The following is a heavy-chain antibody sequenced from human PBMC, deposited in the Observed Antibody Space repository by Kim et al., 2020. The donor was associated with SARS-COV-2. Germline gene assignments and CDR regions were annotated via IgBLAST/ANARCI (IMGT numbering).Heavy chain of an antibody. J-gene: IGHJ6*02. CDR2: FEVEDYEM. D-gene: IGHD3-16*01. V-gene: IGHV1-24*01. CDR1: GYSLSEIA. CDR3: ATYLLNWATAPLYYYWLQI. Sequence: ASVKVSCKVSGYSLSEIALHWVRQAPGKGLEWVGGFEVEDYEMIYAQEFQGRVTVTEDSSTGTVYMELNGLRSEDTALYFCATYLLNWATAPLYYYWLQIWGQGTAVTVSS.